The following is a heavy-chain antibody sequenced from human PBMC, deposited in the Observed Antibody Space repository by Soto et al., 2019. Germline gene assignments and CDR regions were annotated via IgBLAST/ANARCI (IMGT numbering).Heavy chain of an antibody. Sequence: QVQLVQSGAEVKKPGASVKVSCKASGYTFTSYYMHWVRQAPGQGLEWMGIINPSGGSTSYAQKFQGRVTMTRDTSTSTVYMELSSLRSEDTAVYYCAISRVAAAPFGYWGQGTLVTVSS. CDR3: AISRVAAAPFGY. CDR1: GYTFTSYY. J-gene: IGHJ4*02. CDR2: INPSGGST. D-gene: IGHD6-13*01. V-gene: IGHV1-46*03.